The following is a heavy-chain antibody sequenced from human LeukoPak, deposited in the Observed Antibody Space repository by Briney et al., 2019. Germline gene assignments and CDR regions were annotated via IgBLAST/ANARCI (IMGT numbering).Heavy chain of an antibody. CDR3: ARRVVVVTAGYYYYYYMDV. J-gene: IGHJ6*03. CDR1: VGSISSSSYY. Sequence: KPSETLSLTCTVSVGSISSSSYYWGWIRQPPGKGLEWIGSIYYSGSTYYDPSLKSRVTISVDTSKNQFSLKLSSVTAADTAVYYCARRVVVVTAGYYYYYYMDVWGKGTTVTVSS. V-gene: IGHV4-39*01. D-gene: IGHD2-21*02. CDR2: IYYSGST.